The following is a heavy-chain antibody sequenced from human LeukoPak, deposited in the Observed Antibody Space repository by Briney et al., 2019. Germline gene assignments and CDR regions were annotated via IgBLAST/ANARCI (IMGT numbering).Heavy chain of an antibody. J-gene: IGHJ4*02. D-gene: IGHD3-3*01. CDR3: ARGVVIRPVYFDY. Sequence: PGGSLRLSCAASGFTFSSYWMSWVRQAPGKGLEWVANIKQDGSEKYYVDSVKGRFTISRDSAKNSLYLQMNSLRAEDTAVYYCARGVVIRPVYFDYWGQGTLVTVSS. CDR1: GFTFSSYW. CDR2: IKQDGSEK. V-gene: IGHV3-7*01.